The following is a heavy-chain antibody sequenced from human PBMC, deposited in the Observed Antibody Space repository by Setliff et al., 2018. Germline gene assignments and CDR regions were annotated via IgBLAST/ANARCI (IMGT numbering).Heavy chain of an antibody. CDR2: IYYSGST. J-gene: IGHJ3*02. Sequence: SETLSLTCAVSGGSISSSYYYWGWIRQPPGKGLEWIGSIYYSGSTYYNPSLKSRVTISVDTSKNQFSLKLSSVTAADTAVYYCARGWGSGWSKEGAFDIWGQGTMVT. CDR1: GGSISSSYYY. D-gene: IGHD6-19*01. CDR3: ARGWGSGWSKEGAFDI. V-gene: IGHV4-39*01.